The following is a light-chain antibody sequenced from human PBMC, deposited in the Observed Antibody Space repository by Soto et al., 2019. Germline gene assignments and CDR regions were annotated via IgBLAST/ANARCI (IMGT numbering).Light chain of an antibody. V-gene: IGKV1-39*01. J-gene: IGKJ1*01. CDR1: QSISSY. CDR3: QQLNSYPRT. Sequence: DIQMTQSPSSLSASVGDRVTITCRASQSISSYLNWYQQKPGKAPKLLIYAASSLQSGVPSRFSGSGSGTDFTLTISSLQPEDFATYYCQQLNSYPRTFGPGTKVEF. CDR2: AAS.